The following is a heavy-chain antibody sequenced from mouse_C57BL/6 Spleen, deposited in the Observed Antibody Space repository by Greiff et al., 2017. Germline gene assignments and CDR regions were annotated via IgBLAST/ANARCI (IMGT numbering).Heavy chain of an antibody. CDR3: AREEDGYDWYFDV. V-gene: IGHV7-3*01. CDR2: IRNKANGYTT. Sequence: EVQGVESGGGLVQPGGSLSLSCAASGFTFTDYYMSWVRQPPGKALEWLGFIRNKANGYTTEYSASVKGRFTISIDNSQSILYLQMNALRAEDSATYYCAREEDGYDWYFDVWGTGTTVTVSS. J-gene: IGHJ1*03. D-gene: IGHD2-2*01. CDR1: GFTFTDYY.